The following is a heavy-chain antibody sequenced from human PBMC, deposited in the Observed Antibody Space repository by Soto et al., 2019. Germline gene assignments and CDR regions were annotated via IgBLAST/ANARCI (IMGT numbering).Heavy chain of an antibody. CDR2: IYTSGTT. J-gene: IGHJ6*02. CDR3: AREGASGFGMGV. D-gene: IGHD1-26*01. CDR1: GGCIRSSY. V-gene: IGHV4-4*07. Sequence: XETLSLTCTVSGGCIRSSYWSWIRQPTGKALQWVGRIYTSGTTNYNPSLKSRVTILLDTSNNQFSLKLSSVTAADTAVYYCAREGASGFGMGVWGQGTTVTVSS.